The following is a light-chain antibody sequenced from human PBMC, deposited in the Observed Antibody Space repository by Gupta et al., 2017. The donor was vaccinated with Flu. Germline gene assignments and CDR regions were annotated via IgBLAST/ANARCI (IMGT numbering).Light chain of an antibody. Sequence: PGTVSVSSGKRVTLFCRASESVTNNLVWYPMRPGLVPRLPMYGASRRGTGVPDRFSGSGSGTEFTLTVSSLQSDDLGIYYCQQNQRGPETFGQGTRVQL. J-gene: IGKJ1*01. CDR2: GAS. CDR3: QQNQRGPET. V-gene: IGKV3-15*01. CDR1: ESVTNN.